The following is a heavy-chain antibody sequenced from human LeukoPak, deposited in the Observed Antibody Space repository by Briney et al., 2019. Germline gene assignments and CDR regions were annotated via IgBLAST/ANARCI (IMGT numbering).Heavy chain of an antibody. D-gene: IGHD4-17*01. J-gene: IGHJ6*03. V-gene: IGHV3-23*01. CDR2: ISGSGVRT. Sequence: GGSLRLSCSASGFTFSSYAMSWVRQAPGKGLEWVSLISGSGVRTYYADSVKGRFTISRDSSKNTLYLQMNSLRAEDTAVYYCAKASEALASTARYYYFYMDVWGKGTTVTVSS. CDR3: AKASEALASTARYYYFYMDV. CDR1: GFTFSSYA.